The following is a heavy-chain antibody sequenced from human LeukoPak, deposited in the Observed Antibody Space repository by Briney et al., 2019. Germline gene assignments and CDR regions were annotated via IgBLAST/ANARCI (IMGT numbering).Heavy chain of an antibody. CDR3: AKDGVYSGPEYGMDV. J-gene: IGHJ6*02. Sequence: GGSLRLSCAASGFTFSSYGMHWVRQAPGKGLEWVAVISYDGSNKYYADSVKGRFTISRDNSKNTLYLQVNSLRAEDTAVYYCAKDGVYSGPEYGMDVWGQGTTVTVSS. V-gene: IGHV3-30*18. D-gene: IGHD1-26*01. CDR2: ISYDGSNK. CDR1: GFTFSSYG.